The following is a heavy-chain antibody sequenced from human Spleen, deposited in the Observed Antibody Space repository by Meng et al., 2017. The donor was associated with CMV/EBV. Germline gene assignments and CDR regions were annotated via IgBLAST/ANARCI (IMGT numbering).Heavy chain of an antibody. D-gene: IGHD3-9*01. V-gene: IGHV1-69*10. J-gene: IGHJ6*02. CDR3: ARGLPNYDILTGYYTPYYYGMDV. CDR2: IIPILGIA. Sequence: ISCVRQAPGQGLEWMGGIIPILGIANYAQKFQGRVTITADKSTSTAYMELSSLRSEDTAVYYCARGLPNYDILTGYYTPYYYGMDVWGQGTTVTVSS.